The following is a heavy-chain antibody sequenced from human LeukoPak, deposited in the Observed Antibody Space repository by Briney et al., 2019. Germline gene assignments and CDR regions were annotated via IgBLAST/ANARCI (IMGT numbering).Heavy chain of an antibody. CDR3: ARHRITIFGWGPFDY. Sequence: SETLSLTCAVYGGSFSSYYWSWIRQPPGKGLEWIGYIYYSGSTNYNPSLKSRVTISVDTSKNQFSLKLSSVTAADTAVYYCARHRITIFGWGPFDYWGQGTLVTVSS. CDR2: IYYSGST. V-gene: IGHV4-59*08. D-gene: IGHD3-3*01. CDR1: GGSFSSYY. J-gene: IGHJ4*02.